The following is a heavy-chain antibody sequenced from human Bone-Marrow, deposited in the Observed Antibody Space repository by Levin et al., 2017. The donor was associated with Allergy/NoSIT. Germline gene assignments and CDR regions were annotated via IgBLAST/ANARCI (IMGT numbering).Heavy chain of an antibody. CDR3: ASTKWDAP. V-gene: IGHV4-59*02. CDR2: IYHSGSR. D-gene: IGHD1-26*01. J-gene: IGHJ5*02. CDR1: GGSVSAYY. Sequence: SETLSLTCTVSGGSVSAYYWIWVRQAPGKGLEWVGHIYHSGSRDYNPSLKSRVSISIDMSKNQFSLRLTSVTAADTAVYYCASTKWDAPWGQGTLVTVSS.